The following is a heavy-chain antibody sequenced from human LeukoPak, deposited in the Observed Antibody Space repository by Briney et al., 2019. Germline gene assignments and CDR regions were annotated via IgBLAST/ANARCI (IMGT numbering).Heavy chain of an antibody. CDR1: GFTFSSYW. CDR3: ASLSWEGSPIDYYYDSSGYYPDY. Sequence: GGSLRLSCAASGFTFSSYWMHWVRQAPGKGLVWVSRINSDGRSTSYADSVKGRFTISRDNAKNTLYLQMNSLRAEDTAVYYCASLSWEGSPIDYYYDSSGYYPDYWGQGTLVTVSS. J-gene: IGHJ4*02. D-gene: IGHD3-22*01. V-gene: IGHV3-74*01. CDR2: INSDGRST.